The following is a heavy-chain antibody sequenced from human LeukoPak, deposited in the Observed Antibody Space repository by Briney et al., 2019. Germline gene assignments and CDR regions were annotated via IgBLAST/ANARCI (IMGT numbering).Heavy chain of an antibody. Sequence: SETLSLTCAVYGGSFSGYYWSWIRQPPGKGLEWIGEINHSGSTNYNPSLKSRVTISVDTSKNQFSLKLSSVTAADTAVYYCARDCGGSYPGYFDLWGRGTLVTVSS. CDR3: ARDCGGSYPGYFDL. J-gene: IGHJ2*01. CDR2: INHSGST. CDR1: GGSFSGYY. D-gene: IGHD1-26*01. V-gene: IGHV4-34*01.